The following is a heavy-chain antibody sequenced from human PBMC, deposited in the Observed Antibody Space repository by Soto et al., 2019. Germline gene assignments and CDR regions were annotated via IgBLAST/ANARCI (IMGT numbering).Heavy chain of an antibody. Sequence: QVQLVESGGGVVQPGRSLRLSCAASGFTFSSYGMHWVRQAPGKGLEWVAVIWYDGSNKYYADSVKGRFTISRDNSKNTLYLQMNSLRAEDTAVYYCARDRWFGELFGFSAFDIWGQGTMVTVSS. CDR1: GFTFSSYG. D-gene: IGHD3-10*01. CDR2: IWYDGSNK. J-gene: IGHJ3*02. V-gene: IGHV3-33*01. CDR3: ARDRWFGELFGFSAFDI.